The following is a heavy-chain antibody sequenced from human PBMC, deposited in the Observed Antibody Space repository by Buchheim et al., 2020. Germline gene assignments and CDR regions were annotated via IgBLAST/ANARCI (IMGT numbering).Heavy chain of an antibody. J-gene: IGHJ2*01. CDR3: ARARGLGPGGYFDL. V-gene: IGHV3-11*01. D-gene: IGHD1-26*01. CDR2: ISDDAIPT. CDR1: GFTFSDYY. Sequence: QVQLVESGGGLVKPGGSLRLSCAASGFTFSDYYMVWVRQAPGEGLEWVSYISDDAIPTRYADSVMGRFTISRDNATSSLFLQMNSLRPEDTAVYYCARARGLGPGGYFDLWGRG.